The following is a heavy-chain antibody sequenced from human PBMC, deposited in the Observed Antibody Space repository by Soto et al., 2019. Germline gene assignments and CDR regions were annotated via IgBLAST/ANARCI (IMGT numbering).Heavy chain of an antibody. Sequence: QVQLVESGGGVVQPGRSLRLSCAASGFTFSNYGMHWVRQAPGKGLEWVAIIWCDGSNKYYADSVKGRFTISRDNSKNTMYLQMNSLSAEDTAVYYCSRDGVLHYGMDVWGQGTTVTVSS. CDR1: GFTFSNYG. J-gene: IGHJ6*02. V-gene: IGHV3-33*01. CDR3: SRDGVLHYGMDV. CDR2: IWCDGSNK. D-gene: IGHD3-16*01.